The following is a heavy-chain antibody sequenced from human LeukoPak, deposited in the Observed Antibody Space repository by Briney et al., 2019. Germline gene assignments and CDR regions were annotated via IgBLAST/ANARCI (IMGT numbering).Heavy chain of an antibody. CDR1: GFTFSSYA. CDR3: AKDTTAWWYHRAYMDV. Sequence: GGSLRLSCEASGFTFSSYAMSWVRQAPGGGLEWVSAISGSGDTTYHADSVKGRFTISRDNSENRLSLQMDSLRAEDTAVYFCAKDTTAWWYHRAYMDVWGKGTTVTVSS. J-gene: IGHJ6*03. V-gene: IGHV3-23*01. CDR2: ISGSGDTT. D-gene: IGHD2-15*01.